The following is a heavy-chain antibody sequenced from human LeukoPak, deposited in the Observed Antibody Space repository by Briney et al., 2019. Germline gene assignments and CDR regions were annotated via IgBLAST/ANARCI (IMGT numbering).Heavy chain of an antibody. CDR2: INHRGST. Sequence: SETLSLTCAVYGGSFSGYYWSWIRQPPGKGLEWIGEINHRGSTTYNPSLKSRVTISVDTPKNQFSLKLSSVTAADTAVYYCARIGYSYGFSFDYWGQGTLVIVSS. CDR1: GGSFSGYY. V-gene: IGHV4-34*01. CDR3: ARIGYSYGFSFDY. J-gene: IGHJ4*02. D-gene: IGHD5-18*01.